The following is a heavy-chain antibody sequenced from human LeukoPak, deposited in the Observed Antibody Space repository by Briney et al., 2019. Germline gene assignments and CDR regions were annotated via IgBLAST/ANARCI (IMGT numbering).Heavy chain of an antibody. Sequence: GGSLTLSCAACGCIFSNYWMSWVRQAPGKGLEWVANIKPDGSEKYYVDSVKGRFTISRDNAKTSLYLQVNGLSAEDTGVYYCARGSSEDYWGQGTLVTVSS. CDR2: IKPDGSEK. D-gene: IGHD6-6*01. CDR1: GCIFSNYW. CDR3: ARGSSEDY. V-gene: IGHV3-7*01. J-gene: IGHJ4*02.